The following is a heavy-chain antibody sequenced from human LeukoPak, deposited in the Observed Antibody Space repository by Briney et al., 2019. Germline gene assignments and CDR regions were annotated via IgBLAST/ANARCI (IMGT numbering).Heavy chain of an antibody. CDR3: ARVEKYTTSGPTDP. CDR1: GGSISSSSYY. Sequence: SETLSLTCTVSGGSISSSSYYWGRIRQPPGKGLVWIGCICYSGSTYYNPSFEGRVTMSVDTSKNQFSLKVRALAAADTAVYYCARVEKYTTSGPTDPWGQGTLVTVSS. J-gene: IGHJ5*02. D-gene: IGHD6-13*01. V-gene: IGHV4-39*07. CDR2: ICYSGST.